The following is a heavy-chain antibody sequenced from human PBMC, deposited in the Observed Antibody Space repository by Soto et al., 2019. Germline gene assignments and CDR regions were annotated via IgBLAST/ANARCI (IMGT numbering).Heavy chain of an antibody. CDR1: GGSVTGFY. V-gene: IGHV4-59*02. Sequence: SETLSLTCTVSGGSVTGFYWSWIRQPPGKGLEWIGYILHSGSSNYNPSLKSRVTISVDTSKSQISLRLTSVTAADTAVYYWARAPGLGVANNDYWGQGTLVTVSS. CDR2: ILHSGSS. CDR3: ARAPGLGVANNDY. D-gene: IGHD6-19*01. J-gene: IGHJ4*02.